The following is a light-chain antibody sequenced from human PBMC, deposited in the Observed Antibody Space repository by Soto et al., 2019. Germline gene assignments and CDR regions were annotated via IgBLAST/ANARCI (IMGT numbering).Light chain of an antibody. CDR1: QTISSW. V-gene: IGKV1-5*03. J-gene: IGKJ1*01. CDR3: QHYNSYSWP. Sequence: DIQMTQTPSTLSGSVGDRVTIAFGASQTISSWLAWYQQKPGKAPKLLIYKASTLKSGVPSRFRGSGSGTEFTLTISSLQPDDFATYHCQHYNSYSWPFAQGNKVDI. CDR2: KAS.